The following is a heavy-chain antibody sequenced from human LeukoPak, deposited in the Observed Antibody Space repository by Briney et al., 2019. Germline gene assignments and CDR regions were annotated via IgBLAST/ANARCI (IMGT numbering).Heavy chain of an antibody. V-gene: IGHV3-48*01. CDR2: ISSSSTI. Sequence: GGSLRLSCAASGFTFSSYSMNWVRQAPGKGLEWVSYISSSSTIYYADSVKGRFTISRDNAKNSLYLQMNSLRAEDTAVYYCAGGCSGTSCPDAYYYYYYYMDVWGKGTTVTVSS. J-gene: IGHJ6*03. CDR3: AGGCSGTSCPDAYYYYYYYMDV. CDR1: GFTFSSYS. D-gene: IGHD2-2*01.